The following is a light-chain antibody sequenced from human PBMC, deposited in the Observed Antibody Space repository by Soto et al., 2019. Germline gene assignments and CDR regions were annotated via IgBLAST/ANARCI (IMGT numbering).Light chain of an antibody. CDR2: DAS. V-gene: IGKV3-11*01. CDR3: QQRTKPSRGTSLPFGGGTSLT. CDR1: QSVGTS. Sequence: IVLTQSPATLSLSPGERATLSCWASQSVGTSLAWYQQTPGQAPRLPIYDASNRATGVPARFSGSGSGTGFTLTIASLEPEDVAVYYCQQRTKPSRGTSLPFGGGTSLTFGGGTKVEI. J-gene: IGKJ4*01.